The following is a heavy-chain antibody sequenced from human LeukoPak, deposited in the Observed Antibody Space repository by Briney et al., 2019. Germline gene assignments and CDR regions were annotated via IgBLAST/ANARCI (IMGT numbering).Heavy chain of an antibody. Sequence: SETLSLTCTVSGGPISSGSYYWSWIRQPAGKGLEWIGRIYTSGSTNYNPSLKSRVTISVDTSKNQFSLKLSSVTAADTAVYYCARVGDWGSYRHLDYWGQGTLVTVSS. CDR3: ARVGDWGSYRHLDY. CDR1: GGPISSGSYY. D-gene: IGHD3-16*02. CDR2: IYTSGST. J-gene: IGHJ4*02. V-gene: IGHV4-61*02.